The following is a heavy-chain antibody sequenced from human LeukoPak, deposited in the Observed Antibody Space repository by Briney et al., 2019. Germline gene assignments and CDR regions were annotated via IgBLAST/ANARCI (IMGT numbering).Heavy chain of an antibody. CDR3: ARVGWDDILTDQGYLDY. J-gene: IGHJ4*02. Sequence: ASVKVSCKASGYTFSDYYMHWVRQAPGQGLEWMGWISAYNGNTNYAQKFQGRVTMTTDTSTSTAYMELRSLRSDDTAVYYCARVGWDDILTDQGYLDYWGQGTLVTVSS. CDR1: GYTFSDYY. V-gene: IGHV1-18*04. CDR2: ISAYNGNT. D-gene: IGHD3-9*01.